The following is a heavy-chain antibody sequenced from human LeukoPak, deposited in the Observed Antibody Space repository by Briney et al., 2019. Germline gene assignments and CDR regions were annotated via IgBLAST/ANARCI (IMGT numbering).Heavy chain of an antibody. CDR1: GGSTSIYY. J-gene: IGHJ4*02. CDR3: ARLQIGGSYYFDF. V-gene: IGHV4-59*08. CDR2: IYYSGNT. Sequence: SETLSLTCTVSGGSTSIYYWSWIRQPPGKGLEWLGYIYYSGNTNYNPSLNSRVTISVDTSKNQFSLRLSSVTAADPAVYYCARLQIGGSYYFDFWGQGTLVTVSS. D-gene: IGHD3-16*01.